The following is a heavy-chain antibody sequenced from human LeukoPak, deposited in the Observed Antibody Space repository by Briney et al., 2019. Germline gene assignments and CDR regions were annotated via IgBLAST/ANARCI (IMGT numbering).Heavy chain of an antibody. V-gene: IGHV3-66*02. Sequence: GGSLRLSCAASGFTVSGNYMSWVRQAPGKGPERVSVIYSSDNTYYIDSVKGRFTISRDNSRNTLYLQMNSLRAEDTAVYYCAGRRVLDASFDYWGQGTLVTVSS. J-gene: IGHJ4*02. CDR1: GFTVSGNY. CDR2: IYSSDNT. CDR3: AGRRVLDASFDY. D-gene: IGHD3-16*01.